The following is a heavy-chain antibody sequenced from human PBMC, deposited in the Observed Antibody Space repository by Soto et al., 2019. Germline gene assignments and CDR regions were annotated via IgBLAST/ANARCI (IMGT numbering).Heavy chain of an antibody. V-gene: IGHV3-33*01. CDR3: ARDRYSSSPTEEATYYFDY. J-gene: IGHJ4*02. D-gene: IGHD6-6*01. CDR2: IWYDGSNK. Sequence: QVQLVESGGGVVQPGRSLRLSCAASGFTFSSYGMHWVRQAPGKGLEWVAVIWYDGSNKYYADSVKGRFTISRDNSKNTLYLQMNSLRAEDTAVYYCARDRYSSSPTEEATYYFDYWGQGTLVTVSS. CDR1: GFTFSSYG.